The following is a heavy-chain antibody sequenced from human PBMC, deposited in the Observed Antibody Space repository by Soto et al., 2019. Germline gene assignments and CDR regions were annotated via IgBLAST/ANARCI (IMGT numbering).Heavy chain of an antibody. CDR1: GGSISSGGYY. D-gene: IGHD3-22*01. J-gene: IGHJ4*02. CDR2: ISYSGST. CDR3: ARDALSRDSI. Sequence: QVQLQESGPGLVKPSQTLSLTCTVSGGSISSGGYYWSWIRQHPGKGLEWIGYISYSGSTYYNPSLESRVTISVDTAKTQFSLKLSSVTAADTAVYYCARDALSRDSIWGQGTLVTVSS. V-gene: IGHV4-31*03.